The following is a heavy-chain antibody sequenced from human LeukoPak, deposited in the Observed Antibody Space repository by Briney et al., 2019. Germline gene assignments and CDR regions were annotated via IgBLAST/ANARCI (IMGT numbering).Heavy chain of an antibody. J-gene: IGHJ4*02. CDR3: AKERAARGIDY. V-gene: IGHV3-23*01. Sequence: GGSLRLSCAASGFTFDDYAMHWVRQAPGKGLGWVSTISGSGSNTYYADSVKGRFTISRDSSKDTLYLQMNSLRAEDTAIYYCAKERAARGIDYWGQGTLVTVSS. D-gene: IGHD6-6*01. CDR1: GFTFDDYA. CDR2: ISGSGSNT.